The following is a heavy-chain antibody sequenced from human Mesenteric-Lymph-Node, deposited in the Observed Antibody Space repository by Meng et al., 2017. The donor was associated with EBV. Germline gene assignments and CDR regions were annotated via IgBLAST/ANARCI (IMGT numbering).Heavy chain of an antibody. V-gene: IGHV3-30*18. CDR3: AKDDPEGANYFDY. CDR1: GFTFSSYG. D-gene: IGHD1-26*01. J-gene: IGHJ4*02. CDR2: ISYEGSSK. Sequence: QGRRVGSGGGLVQPGRPLRLSCAASGFTFSSYGMHWVRQAPGKGLEWVAVISYEGSSKFYADSVKGRFTISRDNSKNTLYLQMSSLRAEDTAVYYCAKDDPEGANYFDYWGQGTLVTVSS.